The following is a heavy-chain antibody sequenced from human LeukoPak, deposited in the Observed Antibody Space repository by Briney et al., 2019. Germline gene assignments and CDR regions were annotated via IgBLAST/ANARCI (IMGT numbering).Heavy chain of an antibody. D-gene: IGHD5-12*01. CDR1: GGSFSGYY. J-gene: IGHJ4*02. Sequence: PSETLSLTCAVYGGSFSGYYWSWIRQPPGKGPEWIGEINHSGSTNYNPSLKSRVTISVDTSKNQFSLKLSSVTAADTAVYYCAGGPGGPPIVGTMGGGVYYFDYWGQGTLVTVSS. CDR3: AGGPGGPPIVGTMGGGVYYFDY. CDR2: INHSGST. V-gene: IGHV4-34*01.